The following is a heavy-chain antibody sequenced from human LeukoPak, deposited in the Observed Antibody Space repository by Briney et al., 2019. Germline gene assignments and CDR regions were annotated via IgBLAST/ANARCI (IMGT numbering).Heavy chain of an antibody. CDR2: IYYSGST. D-gene: IGHD6-19*01. Sequence: SETLSLTCTVSGGSISSSSYYWGWIRQPPGKGLEWIGSIYYSGSTYYNPSLKSRVTISVDTSKNQFSLKLSSVTAADTAVYYCARGRLARSPYFDYWGQGALVTVSS. V-gene: IGHV4-39*07. CDR1: GGSISSSSYY. J-gene: IGHJ4*02. CDR3: ARGRLARSPYFDY.